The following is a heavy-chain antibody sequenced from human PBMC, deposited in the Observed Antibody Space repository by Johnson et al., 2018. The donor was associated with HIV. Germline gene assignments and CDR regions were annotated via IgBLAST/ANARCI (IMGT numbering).Heavy chain of an antibody. J-gene: IGHJ3*02. CDR3: AKGEAATTVTLDI. CDR2: ISGSGGST. Sequence: VLLLESGGGLAQPGGALRLSCAASGFTFSSYAMSWVRQAPWKGLEWVSGISGSGGSTYYADSVRGRVTISRDNSKNTLYLQMNSLRAEDTAVYYCAKGEAATTVTLDIWGQGTMVTVSS. CDR1: GFTFSSYA. V-gene: IGHV3-23*01. D-gene: IGHD4-11*01.